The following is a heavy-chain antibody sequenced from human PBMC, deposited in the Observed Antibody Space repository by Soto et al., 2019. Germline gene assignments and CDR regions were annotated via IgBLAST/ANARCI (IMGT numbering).Heavy chain of an antibody. CDR1: GGSISSSSYY. J-gene: IGHJ5*02. V-gene: IGHV4-39*01. CDR3: ASPKIAFYNWFDP. Sequence: QLQLQESGPGLVKPSETLSLTCTVSGGSISSSSYYWGWIRKHPGKGLEWIGNIYYSGSTYYNPSLRGRVTISVDTSKNQFSLKLSSVTAADTAVYYCASPKIAFYNWFDPWGQGTLVTVSS. CDR2: IYYSGST. D-gene: IGHD3-3*02.